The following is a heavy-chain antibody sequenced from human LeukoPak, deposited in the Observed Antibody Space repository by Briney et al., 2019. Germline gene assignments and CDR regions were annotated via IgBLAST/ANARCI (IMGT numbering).Heavy chain of an antibody. V-gene: IGHV3-7*01. CDR3: ARDSSPPGRFGELWFDY. CDR2: IKQDGSEK. J-gene: IGHJ4*02. CDR1: GFTFSSYW. D-gene: IGHD3-10*01. Sequence: GGSLRLPCAASGFTFSSYWMSWVRQAPGKVLEWVANIKQDGSEKYYVDSVKGRFTISRDNAKNSLYLQMNSLRAEDTAVYYCARDSSPPGRFGELWFDYWGQGTLVTVSS.